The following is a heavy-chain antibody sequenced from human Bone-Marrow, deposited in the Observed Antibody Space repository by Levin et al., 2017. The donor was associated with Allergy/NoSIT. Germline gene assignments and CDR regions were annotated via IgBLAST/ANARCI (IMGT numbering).Heavy chain of an antibody. CDR1: GGFITSYY. V-gene: IGHV4-4*07. J-gene: IGHJ4*02. Sequence: SETLSLTCSVSGGFITSYYWNWIRKPAGKGLEWIGRIYSSGSTNDNPSLKSRVTMSVDTSKNQFSLKLSSVTAADTAVYYCARDNDYGGLFFQYWGQGILVTVSS. CDR3: ARDNDYGGLFFQY. D-gene: IGHD4-23*01. CDR2: IYSSGST.